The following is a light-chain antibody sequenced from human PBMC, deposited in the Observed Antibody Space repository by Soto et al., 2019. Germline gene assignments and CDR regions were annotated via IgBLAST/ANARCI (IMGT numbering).Light chain of an antibody. J-gene: IGKJ2*01. Sequence: ELVLTQSPGTLSLSPGERVALSCRASQSVRGSYLAWYQQKPGQAPRLLIYEASRRAPGIPDRFSGSGSGTDFILTINKLEHEDLALYFCQQYASSPHTFGQGTKLEMK. CDR2: EAS. CDR3: QQYASSPHT. CDR1: QSVRGSY. V-gene: IGKV3-20*01.